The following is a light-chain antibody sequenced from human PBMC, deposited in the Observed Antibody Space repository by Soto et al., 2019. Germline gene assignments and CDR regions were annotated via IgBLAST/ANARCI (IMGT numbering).Light chain of an antibody. CDR1: NIGRKS. CDR2: DDS. CDR3: QVWDGNSDHPYV. V-gene: IGLV3-21*02. J-gene: IGLJ1*01. Sequence: SYELTQQPSVSVAAGQTARITCGGNNIGRKSVHWYQQKPGQAPVLVVYDDSDRPSEIPERFSGSNSGNTATLIISRVEAGDEADYYCQVWDGNSDHPYVFGTGTKVTVL.